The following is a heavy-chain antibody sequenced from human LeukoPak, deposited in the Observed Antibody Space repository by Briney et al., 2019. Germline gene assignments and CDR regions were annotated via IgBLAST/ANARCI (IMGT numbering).Heavy chain of an antibody. CDR3: AKLYSSSSSLVY. J-gene: IGHJ4*02. D-gene: IGHD6-6*01. V-gene: IGHV3-21*01. Sequence: PGGSLRLSCVASGFTFSSYSMNWVRQAPGKGLEWVSSISSSSSYIYYADSVTGRFTISRDNSKNTLYLQMNSLRAEDTAVYYCAKLYSSSSSLVYWGQGTLVTVSS. CDR1: GFTFSSYS. CDR2: ISSSSSYI.